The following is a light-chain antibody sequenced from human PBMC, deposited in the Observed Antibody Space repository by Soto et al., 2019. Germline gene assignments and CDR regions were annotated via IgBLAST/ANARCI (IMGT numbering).Light chain of an antibody. CDR3: QQYYSYPPMYT. CDR2: AAS. CDR1: QGISSY. J-gene: IGKJ2*01. Sequence: AIRMTQSPSSFSASTGDRVTITCRASQGISSYLAWYQQKPGKAPKLLIYAASTLQSGVPSRFSGSGSGTDFTLTISFLQSEDFATYYCQQYYSYPPMYTFGQGTKLEIK. V-gene: IGKV1-8*01.